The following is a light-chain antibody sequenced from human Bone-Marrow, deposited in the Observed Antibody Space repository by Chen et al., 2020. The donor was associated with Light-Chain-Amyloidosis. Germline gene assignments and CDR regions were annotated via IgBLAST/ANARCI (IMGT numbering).Light chain of an antibody. CDR2: GSS. CDR1: QTISSNY. V-gene: IGKV3-20*01. J-gene: IGKJ4*01. CDR3: QQYGTSPLT. Sequence: EIVLTQSPGTLSLSPGEGANLSCRASQTISSNYLTWYQQKFGQAPRLLIYGSSSRATGIPDRVTGSGSGTDFTLIVNGLEPGDFAMYYCQQYGTSPLTFGGRTKVEIK.